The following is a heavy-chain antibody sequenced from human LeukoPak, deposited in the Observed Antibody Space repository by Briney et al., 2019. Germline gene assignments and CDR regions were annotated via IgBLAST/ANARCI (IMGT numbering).Heavy chain of an antibody. CDR1: GYTFTSYD. Sequence: ASVKVSCKASGYTFTSYDINWVRQAPGQGLEWMGGIIPIFGTANYAQKFQGRVTITTDESTSTAYMELSSLRSEDTAVYYCARDPELVGATVGDAFDIWGQGTMVTVSS. J-gene: IGHJ3*02. D-gene: IGHD1-26*01. CDR3: ARDPELVGATVGDAFDI. CDR2: IIPIFGTA. V-gene: IGHV1-69*05.